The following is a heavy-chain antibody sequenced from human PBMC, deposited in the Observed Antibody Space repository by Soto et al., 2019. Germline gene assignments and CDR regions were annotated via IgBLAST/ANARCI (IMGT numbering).Heavy chain of an antibody. CDR1: GYTFTSYG. Sequence: ASVKVSCKASGYTFTSYGISWVRQAPGQGLEWMGWISAYNGNTNYAQKLQGRVTMTTDTSTSTAYMELRSLRSDDTAVYYCARLKYTIINYDSSGPNDYWGQGTLVTVSS. D-gene: IGHD3-22*01. CDR2: ISAYNGNT. CDR3: ARLKYTIINYDSSGPNDY. V-gene: IGHV1-18*01. J-gene: IGHJ4*02.